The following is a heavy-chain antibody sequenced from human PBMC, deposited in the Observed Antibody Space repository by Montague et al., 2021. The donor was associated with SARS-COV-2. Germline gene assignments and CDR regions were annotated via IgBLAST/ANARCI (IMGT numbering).Heavy chain of an antibody. Sequence: SLRLSCAASGFTFSSYAMHWVRQAPGKGLEWVAVISYDGSNKYYXDSVKGRFTISRDNSKNTLYLQMNSLRAEDTAVYYCARDNYDYVWGSYRYIYWGQGTLVTDSS. CDR1: GFTFSSYA. CDR3: ARDNYDYVWGSYRYIY. V-gene: IGHV3-30*04. CDR2: ISYDGSNK. D-gene: IGHD3-16*02. J-gene: IGHJ4*02.